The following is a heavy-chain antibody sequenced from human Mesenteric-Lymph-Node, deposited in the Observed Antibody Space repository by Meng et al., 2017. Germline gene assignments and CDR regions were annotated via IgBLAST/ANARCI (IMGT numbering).Heavy chain of an antibody. V-gene: IGHV4-4*02. CDR2: TSHSGST. D-gene: IGHD3-22*01. CDR3: ASSDYYRSDY. Sequence: QVQRQESGPGLGKPSENLSLTCAVSGGSISRSDWWSWVRQPPGKGLEWIGETSHSGSTNYSPSLKSRVTISLDKSKNQLSLKLNSVTAADTAVYYCASSDYYRSDYWGQGTLVTVSS. J-gene: IGHJ4*02. CDR1: GGSISRSDW.